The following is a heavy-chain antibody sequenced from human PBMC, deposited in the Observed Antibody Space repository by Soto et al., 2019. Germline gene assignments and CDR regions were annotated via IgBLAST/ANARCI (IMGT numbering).Heavy chain of an antibody. D-gene: IGHD6-19*01. Sequence: SETLSLTSTVSGGYIRSSSYYWGWIRQPPGKGLEWIGSIYYSGSTYYNPSLKSRVTISVDTSKNQFSLKLSSVTAADTAVYYCAGFYSSGWYLDWFDPWGQGTLVTVSS. V-gene: IGHV4-39*01. CDR3: AGFYSSGWYLDWFDP. CDR1: GGYIRSSSYY. J-gene: IGHJ5*02. CDR2: IYYSGST.